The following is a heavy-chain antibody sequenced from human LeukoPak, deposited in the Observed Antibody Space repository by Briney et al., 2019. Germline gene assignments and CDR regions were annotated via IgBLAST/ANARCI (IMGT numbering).Heavy chain of an antibody. CDR3: ARHGTMNLVQGAFWYFHL. Sequence: KPSETLSLTCTVSGGFVGSDSWNWIRQSPGNVLEWVGYIYNTGSSNHNPSLKNRVSISFDKSKRHLSFSLTSVTAADTAIYYCARHGTMNLVQGAFWYFHLWGGGTLVTVSS. CDR1: GGFVGSDS. D-gene: IGHD3-10*01. V-gene: IGHV4-59*08. CDR2: IYNTGSS. J-gene: IGHJ2*01.